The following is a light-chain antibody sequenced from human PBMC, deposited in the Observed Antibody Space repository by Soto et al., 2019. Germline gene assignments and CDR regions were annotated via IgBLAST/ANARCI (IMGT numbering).Light chain of an antibody. CDR3: QQYYSLPLT. CDR2: SAS. Sequence: DIVVTQSPVSLAVPLGERATINCKSSQSVLYSPDNKNYLAWYQQKPGQPPKLLIYSASTRASGVPARFNGSGSGTDFTLTISSLQADDVALYYCQQYYSLPLTFGGGTKVENK. V-gene: IGKV4-1*01. CDR1: QSVLYSPDNKNY. J-gene: IGKJ4*01.